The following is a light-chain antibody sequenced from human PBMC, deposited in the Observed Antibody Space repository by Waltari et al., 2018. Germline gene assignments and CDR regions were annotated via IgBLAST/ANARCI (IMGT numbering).Light chain of an antibody. Sequence: QLVLTQSPSASASLGASVKLTCTLDSGHSSNIIAWHQQKPEKGPRFLMKVNSDGSHTKGDEIPDRFSGSSSGPERYLTISSVQSEDGADYYCQTGGHGTWVFGGGTKLTVL. V-gene: IGLV4-69*01. CDR1: SGHSSNI. J-gene: IGLJ3*02. CDR3: QTGGHGTWV. CDR2: VNSDGSH.